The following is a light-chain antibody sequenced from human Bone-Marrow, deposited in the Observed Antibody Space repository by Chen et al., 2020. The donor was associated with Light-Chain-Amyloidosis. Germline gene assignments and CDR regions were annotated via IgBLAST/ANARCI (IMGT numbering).Light chain of an antibody. V-gene: IGLV3-25*03. Sequence: SYELTQPPSVSVSPGPTARITCSGDDLPTKYAYWYKQKPGQAPVLVIHRDTERPSGISERFSGSSSGTTATLTISVVQAEDEADYHCQSADSSGTYEVIFGGGTKLTVL. CDR1: DLPTKY. CDR2: RDT. J-gene: IGLJ2*01. CDR3: QSADSSGTYEVI.